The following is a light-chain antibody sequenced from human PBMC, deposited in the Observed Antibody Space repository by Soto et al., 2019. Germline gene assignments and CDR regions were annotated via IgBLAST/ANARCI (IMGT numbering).Light chain of an antibody. CDR1: QSIVTY. J-gene: IGKJ1*01. CDR3: QQSYSTPPWT. CDR2: AAS. V-gene: IGKV1-39*01. Sequence: DIQMTQSPSSLSASVGDRVTITCRASQSIVTYLNWYLQKPGKAPKLLIYAASNLQSGVPSRFSGSGSGTDFTLTISSLQPEDFATYFCQQSYSTPPWTFGQGTKLDSK.